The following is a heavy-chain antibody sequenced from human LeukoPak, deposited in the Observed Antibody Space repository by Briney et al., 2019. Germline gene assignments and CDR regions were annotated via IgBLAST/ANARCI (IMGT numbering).Heavy chain of an antibody. V-gene: IGHV5-51*01. J-gene: IGHJ5*01. D-gene: IGHD3-22*01. CDR3: ARHQYYYDSSGNYGWFDS. CDR1: GFNFTAYW. CDR2: SHPINSDT. Sequence: GESLKISCKGSGFNFTAYWIAWVRQMPGKGLEWMGISHPINSDTKYSPSFQCQVTISADKSSSTAYLQWNSLQASDTAMYYCARHQYYYDSSGNYGWFDSWGQGTLVTVSS.